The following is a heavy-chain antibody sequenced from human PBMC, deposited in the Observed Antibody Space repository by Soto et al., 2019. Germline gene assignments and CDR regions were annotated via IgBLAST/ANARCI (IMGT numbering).Heavy chain of an antibody. CDR3: ARMASAGTLNWFDP. CDR2: MNPGSGKT. V-gene: IGHV1-8*02. CDR1: GYTFINFD. D-gene: IGHD6-13*01. Sequence: ASVKVSCKASGYTFINFDISWVRQAAGQGLEWLGWMNPGSGKTGYASKFQGRVAMTMDASTGTSHLELSSLTSDDTAVYYCARMASAGTLNWFDPWVQGTLVTVSS. J-gene: IGHJ5*02.